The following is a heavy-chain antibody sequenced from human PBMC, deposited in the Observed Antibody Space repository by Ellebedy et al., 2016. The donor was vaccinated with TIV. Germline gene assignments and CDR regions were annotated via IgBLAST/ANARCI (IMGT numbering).Heavy chain of an antibody. D-gene: IGHD3-10*01. CDR3: ARGWFGDFLFAY. J-gene: IGHJ4*02. V-gene: IGHV3-20*01. CDR2: INWNGGST. CDR1: GVTFKNYG. Sequence: GESLKIPCAAPGVTFKNYGMSWVRLAPGKRLEWVYGINWNGGSTGYADSVKGRFTISRDNAKNSLYLQMNSLRAEDTALYHCARGWFGDFLFAYWGQGTLVTVSS.